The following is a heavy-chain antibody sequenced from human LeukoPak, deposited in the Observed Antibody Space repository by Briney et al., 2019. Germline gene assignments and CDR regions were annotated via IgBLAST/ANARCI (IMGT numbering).Heavy chain of an antibody. D-gene: IGHD1-26*01. CDR2: ISWNSGSI. V-gene: IGHV3-9*01. CDR1: GFTFDDYA. J-gene: IGHJ6*02. Sequence: PGGSLRLSFAASGFTFDDYAMHWVRQARGKGLEWVSGISWNSGSIGYAHSVKGRFTISRDNAENSLYLQMKSQRAEETAFYYCAKDRVWWLRFPPAGVDVWGQGTTVTVSS. CDR3: AKDRVWWLRFPPAGVDV.